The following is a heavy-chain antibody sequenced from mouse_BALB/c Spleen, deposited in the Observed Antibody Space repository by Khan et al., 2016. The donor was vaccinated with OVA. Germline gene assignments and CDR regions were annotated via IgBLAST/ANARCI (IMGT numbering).Heavy chain of an antibody. V-gene: IGHV5-6-4*01. D-gene: IGHD3-3*01. CDR3: NRDRIMRAGYFDY. J-gene: IGHJ2*01. CDR1: GFTFSTYT. Sequence: EVELVESGGGLVKPGGSLKLSCAASGFTFSTYTMSWVRQTPEKRLEWVATISSGGRYTFYPDSVKGRFTISRDNAMNTLNLQMSSLKSEDTAMDYCNRDRIMRAGYFDYWGQGTTLTVSS. CDR2: ISSGGRYT.